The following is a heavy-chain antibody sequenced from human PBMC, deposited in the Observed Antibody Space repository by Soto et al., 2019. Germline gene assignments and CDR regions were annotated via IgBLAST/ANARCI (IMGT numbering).Heavy chain of an antibody. CDR3: ASRGRGSSSGRRKNSFDY. V-gene: IGHV4-34*01. J-gene: IGHJ4*02. D-gene: IGHD6-6*01. CDR1: GGSFSGYY. Sequence: PSETLSLTCAVYGGSFSGYYWSWIRQPPGKGLEWIGEINHSGSTNYNPSLKSRVTISVDTSKNQFSLKLGSVTAADTAVYYCASRGRGSSSGRRKNSFDYWCQGTLVTVSS. CDR2: INHSGST.